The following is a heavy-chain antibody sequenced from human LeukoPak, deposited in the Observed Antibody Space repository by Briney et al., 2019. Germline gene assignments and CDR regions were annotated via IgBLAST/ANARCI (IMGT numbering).Heavy chain of an antibody. CDR2: IRYDGSNK. CDR1: GFTFSSYG. J-gene: IGHJ4*02. CDR3: ARDGGDYDSPDY. D-gene: IGHD2-21*02. V-gene: IGHV3-30*02. Sequence: GGSLRLSCAASGFTFSSYGMHWVRQAPGKGLEWVAFIRYDGSNKYYADSVKGRFTISRDNSKNTLYLQMNSLRAEDTAVYYCARDGGDYDSPDYWGQGTLVTVSS.